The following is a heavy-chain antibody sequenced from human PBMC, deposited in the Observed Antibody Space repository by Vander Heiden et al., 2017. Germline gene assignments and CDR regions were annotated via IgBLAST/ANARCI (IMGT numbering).Heavy chain of an antibody. Sequence: EVQLFESWGGLVQHGGSLRLSCATSGFTFRSYPMSWVRQAPGKGLEWVSAISGSDGSTFYAESVKGRFTISREISKNTLYLHMNTLRAEDSAVYFCAAVAGDAIDMWGQGTMVTVSS. CDR2: ISGSDGST. J-gene: IGHJ3*02. V-gene: IGHV3-23*01. CDR1: GFTFRSYP. D-gene: IGHD6-19*01. CDR3: AAVAGDAIDM.